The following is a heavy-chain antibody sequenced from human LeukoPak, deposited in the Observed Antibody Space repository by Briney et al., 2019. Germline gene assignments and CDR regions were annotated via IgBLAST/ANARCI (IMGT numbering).Heavy chain of an antibody. J-gene: IGHJ5*02. CDR2: ISAYNGNT. Sequence: ASVKVSCKASGYTFTSYGICWVRQAPGQGLEWMGWISAYNGNTNYAQKLQGRVTMNKDTSTSTAYMELRSLRSDDTAVYYCARGACSGGSCYGKNWFDPWGEGTLVTVSS. CDR3: ARGACSGGSCYGKNWFDP. D-gene: IGHD2-15*01. CDR1: GYTFTSYG. V-gene: IGHV1-18*01.